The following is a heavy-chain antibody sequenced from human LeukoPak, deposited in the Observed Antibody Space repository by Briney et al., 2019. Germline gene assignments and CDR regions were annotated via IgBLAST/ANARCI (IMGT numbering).Heavy chain of an antibody. D-gene: IGHD3-3*01. J-gene: IGHJ5*02. CDR1: GVSISSGGYY. CDR3: ARGSYDFWNWFDP. CDR2: IYYSGST. V-gene: IGHV4-31*01. Sequence: SETLSLTCTVSGVSISSGGYYWRWLRQHPGKGLEWIGYIYYSGSTYYNPSLKSLVSISVDTSKNQFSLKLSSVTAADTAVYYCARGSYDFWNWFDPWGQGTLVTVSS.